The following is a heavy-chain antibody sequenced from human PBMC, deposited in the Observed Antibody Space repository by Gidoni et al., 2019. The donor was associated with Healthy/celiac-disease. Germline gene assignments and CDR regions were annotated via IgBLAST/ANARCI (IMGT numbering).Heavy chain of an antibody. Sequence: EVQLVESGGGLLQPGGSLRLSCAASGSPFSRYDMHWVRQATGKGLEWVSAIGTAGDTYYPGSVKGRFTISRENAKNSLYLQMNSLRAGDTAVYYCARVGYSGSYHGAFDIWGQGTMVTVSS. D-gene: IGHD1-26*01. CDR3: ARVGYSGSYHGAFDI. CDR1: GSPFSRYD. J-gene: IGHJ3*02. V-gene: IGHV3-13*01. CDR2: IGTAGDT.